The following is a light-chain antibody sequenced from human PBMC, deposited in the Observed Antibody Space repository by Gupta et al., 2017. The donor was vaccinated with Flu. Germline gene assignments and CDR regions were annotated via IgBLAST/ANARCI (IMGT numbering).Light chain of an antibody. J-gene: IGKJ3*01. Sequence: EIVLTQSPSTLSLPPGERATLSCRASQSVSSYLAWYQQKPGQAPRLLIYDASNRATGIPARFSGSGSGTDFTLTISSLEPEDFAVYYCQQRSNWQSFGPGTKVDIK. V-gene: IGKV3-11*01. CDR3: QQRSNWQS. CDR2: DAS. CDR1: QSVSSY.